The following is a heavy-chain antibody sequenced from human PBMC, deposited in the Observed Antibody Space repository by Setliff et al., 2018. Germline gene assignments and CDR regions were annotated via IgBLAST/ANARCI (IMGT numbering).Heavy chain of an antibody. CDR1: GYTFTSYG. CDR2: IIPILGIA. V-gene: IGHV1-69*10. CDR3: ARHDYGEVH. J-gene: IGHJ4*02. Sequence: ASVKVSCKASGYTFTSYGISWVRQAPGQGLEWMGGIIPILGIANYAQKFQGRVTITADESTSTAYMELSSLRSEDTAVYYCARHDYGEVHWGQGTLVTVSS. D-gene: IGHD4-17*01.